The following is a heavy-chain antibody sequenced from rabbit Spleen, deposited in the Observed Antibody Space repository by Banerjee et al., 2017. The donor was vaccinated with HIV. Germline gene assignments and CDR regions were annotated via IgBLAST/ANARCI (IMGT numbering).Heavy chain of an antibody. Sequence: QEQLVESGGGLVQPEGSLTLTCTASGFSFSSSYYMCWVRQAPGKRPEWIACIYSTNSGRTYYASWAKGRFTISKPSSTTVTLQMTSLTAADTATYFCARDLTDVIGWNFGWWGQGTLVTVS. CDR2: IYSTNSGRT. D-gene: IGHD4-1*01. CDR3: ARDLTDVIGWNFGW. CDR1: GFSFSSSYY. V-gene: IGHV1S45*01. J-gene: IGHJ3*01.